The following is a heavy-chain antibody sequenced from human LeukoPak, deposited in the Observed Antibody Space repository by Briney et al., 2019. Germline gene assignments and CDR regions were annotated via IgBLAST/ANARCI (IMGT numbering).Heavy chain of an antibody. V-gene: IGHV1-18*01. CDR3: AKLACRGTMIVVVIKGRAEYYFDY. CDR2: ISAYNGNT. CDR1: GYTFTSYG. J-gene: IGHJ4*02. D-gene: IGHD3-22*01. Sequence: SVKVSCKASGYTFTSYGISWVRQAPGQGLEWMGWISAYNGNTNYAQKLQGRVTMTTDTSTSTAYMELRSLRSDDTAVYYCAKLACRGTMIVVVIKGRAEYYFDYWGQGTLVTVPS.